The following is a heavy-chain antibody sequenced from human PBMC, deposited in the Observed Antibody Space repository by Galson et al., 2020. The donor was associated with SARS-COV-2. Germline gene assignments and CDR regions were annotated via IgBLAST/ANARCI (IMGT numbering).Heavy chain of an antibody. D-gene: IGHD6-13*01. CDR2: ISYDGTTK. Sequence: LSLTCAASGFTFGSSAMHWVRKAPGKGLEWLAIISYDGTTKYNSESVKGRFTISRDISKNTLYLQMNNLRPEDTAVYYCARETDDHTSSWFDSWGQGTLVTVSS. CDR3: ARETDDHTSSWFDS. V-gene: IGHV3-30*04. CDR1: GFTFGSSA. J-gene: IGHJ5*01.